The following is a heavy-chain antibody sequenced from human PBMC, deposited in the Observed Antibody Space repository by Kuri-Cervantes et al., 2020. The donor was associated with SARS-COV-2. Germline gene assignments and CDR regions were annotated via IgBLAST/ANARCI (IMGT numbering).Heavy chain of an antibody. CDR3: ARRTHYFDSTTYWSTGWV. Sequence: SETLSLSCTVSGGSISSDRYYWSWIRQPAGKGLEWIGRIYPSGSTNYHPSLKSRVTLSVDTSKNQFSLKLSSVTAADTAVYYCARRTHYFDSTTYWSTGWVWGQGTLVTVSS. D-gene: IGHD3-22*01. CDR1: GGSISSDRYY. V-gene: IGHV4-61*02. J-gene: IGHJ4*02. CDR2: IYPSGST.